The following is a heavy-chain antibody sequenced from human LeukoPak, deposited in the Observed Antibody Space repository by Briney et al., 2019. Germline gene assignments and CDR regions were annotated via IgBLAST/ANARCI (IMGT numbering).Heavy chain of an antibody. Sequence: PGRSLRLSCAASGFTFSSYGMHWVRQAPGKGLEWVAVISYDGSNKYYADSVKGRFTISRDNSKNTLYLQMNSLRAEDTAVYYCAREDDYVLYYFDYWGQGTLVTVSS. CDR2: ISYDGSNK. J-gene: IGHJ4*02. V-gene: IGHV3-30*03. CDR1: GFTFSSYG. CDR3: AREDDYVLYYFDY. D-gene: IGHD3-16*01.